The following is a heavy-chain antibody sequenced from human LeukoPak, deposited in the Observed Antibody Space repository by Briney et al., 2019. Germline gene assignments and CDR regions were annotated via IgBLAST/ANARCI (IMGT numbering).Heavy chain of an antibody. Sequence: SETLSLTCTVSGGSISSYYWSWIRQPPGKGLEWIGYIYYSGSTYYNPSLKSRVTISVDTSKNQFSLKLSSVTAADTAVYYCARESPNSSSWYYGAFDIWGQGTMVTVSS. CDR1: GGSISSYY. CDR3: ARESPNSSSWYYGAFDI. V-gene: IGHV4-59*06. CDR2: IYYSGST. D-gene: IGHD6-13*01. J-gene: IGHJ3*02.